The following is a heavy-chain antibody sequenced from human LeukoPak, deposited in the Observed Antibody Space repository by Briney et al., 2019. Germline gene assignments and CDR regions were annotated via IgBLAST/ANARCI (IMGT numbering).Heavy chain of an antibody. J-gene: IGHJ4*02. Sequence: LETLSLTCTVSGGSISSYYWSWIRQPPGKGLEWIGEINHSGSTNYNPSLKSRVTISVDTSKNQFSLKLSSVTAADTAVYYCARGPPSLSRYFDWLTQLCFDYWGQGTLVTVSS. CDR2: INHSGST. CDR3: ARGPPSLSRYFDWLTQLCFDY. D-gene: IGHD3-9*01. V-gene: IGHV4-34*01. CDR1: GGSISSYY.